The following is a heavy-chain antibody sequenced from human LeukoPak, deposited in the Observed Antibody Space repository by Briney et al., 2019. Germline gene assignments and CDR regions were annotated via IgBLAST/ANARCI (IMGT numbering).Heavy chain of an antibody. J-gene: IGHJ3*02. CDR3: ARAPYSSSWYVGAFDI. CDR2: ISGSGGST. D-gene: IGHD6-13*01. V-gene: IGHV3-23*01. Sequence: GGSLRLSCAASGFTFSSYTVTWVRQAPGKGLEWVSAISGSGGSTYYADSVKGRFTISRDNSKNTLYLQMNSLRAEDTAVYYCARAPYSSSWYVGAFDIWGQGTMVTVSS. CDR1: GFTFSSYT.